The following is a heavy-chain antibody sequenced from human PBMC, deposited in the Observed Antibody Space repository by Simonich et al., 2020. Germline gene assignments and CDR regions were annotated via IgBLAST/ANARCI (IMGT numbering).Heavy chain of an antibody. CDR2: ISWNSGSI. CDR1: GFTFDVYA. V-gene: IGHV3-9*01. D-gene: IGHD6-13*01. CDR3: AKDVAAAGTEYFQH. Sequence: EVQLVESGGGLVQPGRSLRLSCAASGFTFDVYAMHWVRQAPGKGVEWVSVISWNSGSIGYADSVKGRFTISRDNAKNSLYLQMNSLRAEDTALYYCAKDVAAAGTEYFQHWGQGTLVTVSS. J-gene: IGHJ1*01.